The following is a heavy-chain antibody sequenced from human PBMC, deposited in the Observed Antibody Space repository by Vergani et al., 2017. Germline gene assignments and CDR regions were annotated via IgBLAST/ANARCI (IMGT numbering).Heavy chain of an antibody. Sequence: QVQLQESGPGVVKPSQTLSLTCAVSGDSISSNNCWTWVRQPPGKGLEWIGEICHTEDTKYSPSLKSRVSVSVDESRNLFSLRLNSVTAVDTAVYYCATIGYRRWGYYFDYWGQGILVTVSS. J-gene: IGHJ4*02. CDR2: ICHTEDT. V-gene: IGHV4-4*02. CDR3: ATIGYRRWGYYFDY. D-gene: IGHD2-2*02. CDR1: GDSISSNNC.